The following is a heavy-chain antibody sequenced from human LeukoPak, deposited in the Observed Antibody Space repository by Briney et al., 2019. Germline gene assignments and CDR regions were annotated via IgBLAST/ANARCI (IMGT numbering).Heavy chain of an antibody. J-gene: IGHJ4*02. D-gene: IGHD1-1*01. CDR1: GFTFSNYW. CDR3: SRELAD. Sequence: PGGSLRLSCAASGFTFSNYWMTWVRQAPGKVLEWVAKIKQDGSEKLYVDSVEARFTISRDNSKNSMYLQMNSLRVEDTAVYFCSRELADWGQGTLVTVSS. V-gene: IGHV3-7*01. CDR2: IKQDGSEK.